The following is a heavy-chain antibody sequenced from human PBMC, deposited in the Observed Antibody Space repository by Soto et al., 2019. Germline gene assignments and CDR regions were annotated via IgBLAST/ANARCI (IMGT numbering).Heavy chain of an antibody. Sequence: HPGGSLRLSCAASGFTFSIYAMSWVRQAPGKGLEWVSTISSSGGSTYYADSVKGRFTISRDNSKNTLYLQMNSLRAEDTAVYYCYYYESSGYGYNWFDPWGQGTLVTVSS. CDR1: GFTFSIYA. V-gene: IGHV3-23*01. J-gene: IGHJ5*02. CDR2: ISSSGGST. D-gene: IGHD3-22*01. CDR3: YYYESSGYGYNWFDP.